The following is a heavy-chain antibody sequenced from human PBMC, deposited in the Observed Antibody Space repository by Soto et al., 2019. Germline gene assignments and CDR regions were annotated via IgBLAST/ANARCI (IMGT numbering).Heavy chain of an antibody. V-gene: IGHV3-23*01. CDR3: AKEGYFGYYYGMDV. J-gene: IGHJ6*02. Sequence: GGSLRLSCAASGLTFSSYAMSWVRQAPGKGLGWVSSISASGGSTYYADSVKGRFTISRDNSKNTLYLQMNSLRAEDTAVYYCAKEGYFGYYYGMDVWGQGTTVTVSS. CDR1: GLTFSSYA. CDR2: ISASGGST. D-gene: IGHD3-9*01.